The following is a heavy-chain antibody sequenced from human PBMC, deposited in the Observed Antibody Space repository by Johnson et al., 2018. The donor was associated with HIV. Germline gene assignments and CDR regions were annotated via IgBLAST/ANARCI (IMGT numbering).Heavy chain of an antibody. D-gene: IGHD3-10*01. CDR2: IRYDGSNK. V-gene: IGHV3-30*02. Sequence: QVQLVESGGGVVQPGGSLRLSCPASGFTFSSYGMHWVRQAPGKGLEWVAFIRYDGSNKYYADSVKGRFTISRDNSKNTLYLQMNSLRAEATAVSYCARGGSQSPYAFDIWGQGTMVTVSS. CDR1: GFTFSSYG. J-gene: IGHJ3*02. CDR3: ARGGSQSPYAFDI.